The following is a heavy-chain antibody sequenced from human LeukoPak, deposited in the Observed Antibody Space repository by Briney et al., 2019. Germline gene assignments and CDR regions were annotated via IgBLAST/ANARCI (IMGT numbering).Heavy chain of an antibody. J-gene: IGHJ6*03. Sequence: SETLSLTCTVSGGSISSYYWGWIRQPPGKGLEWIGSIYYSGSTYYNPSLKSRVTISVDTSKNQFSLKLSSVTAADTAVYYCARGGEQWLVRESYCYYYMDVWGKGTTVTVSS. CDR3: ARGGEQWLVRESYCYYYMDV. CDR2: IYYSGST. CDR1: GGSISSYY. D-gene: IGHD6-19*01. V-gene: IGHV4-39*07.